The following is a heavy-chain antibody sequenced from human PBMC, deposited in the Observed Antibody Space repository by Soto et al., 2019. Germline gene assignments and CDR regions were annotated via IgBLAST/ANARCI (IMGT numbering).Heavy chain of an antibody. CDR3: ARHLSFTGTTYWFDP. CDR1: GGSISSSSYY. CDR2: IYYSGST. J-gene: IGHJ5*02. D-gene: IGHD1-7*01. Sequence: PSETLSLTCTVSGGSISSSSYYWGWIRQPPGKGLEWIGSIYYSGSTYYNPSLKSRVTISVDTSKNQFSLKLSSVTAADTAVNYCARHLSFTGTTYWFDPWGQGTLVTVSS. V-gene: IGHV4-39*01.